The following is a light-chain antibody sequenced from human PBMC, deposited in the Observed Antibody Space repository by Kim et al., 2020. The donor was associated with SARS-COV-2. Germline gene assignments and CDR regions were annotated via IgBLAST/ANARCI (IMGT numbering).Light chain of an antibody. CDR3: QQYDNWPFT. J-gene: IGKJ3*01. CDR2: GAS. CDR1: QSVKSN. Sequence: EIVMTQSPVTLSVSPGERATLSCRASQSVKSNLAWYQQKSGQAPRPLISGASNRAAGIPARFSGSGSGTDFTLTISSLQSEDFAVYYCQQYDNWPFTFGPGTKVDIK. V-gene: IGKV3-15*01.